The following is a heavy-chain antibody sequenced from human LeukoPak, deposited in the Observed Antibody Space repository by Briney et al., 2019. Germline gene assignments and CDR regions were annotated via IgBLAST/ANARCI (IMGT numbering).Heavy chain of an antibody. CDR1: GGSISSSSYY. Sequence: SETLSLTCTVSGGSISSSSYYWGWIRQPPGKGLEWIGSIYYSGSTYYNPSLKSRVTISVDTSKSQFSLKLSSVTAADTAVYYCARHADYGWWFDPWGQGTLVTVSS. CDR3: ARHADYGWWFDP. D-gene: IGHD4-17*01. V-gene: IGHV4-39*01. CDR2: IYYSGST. J-gene: IGHJ5*02.